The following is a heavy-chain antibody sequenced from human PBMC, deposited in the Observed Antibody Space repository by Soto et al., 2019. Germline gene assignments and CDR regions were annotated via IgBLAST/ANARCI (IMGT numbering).Heavy chain of an antibody. CDR1: GFTFSSYG. D-gene: IGHD1-7*01. V-gene: IGHV3-30*18. Sequence: GGSLRLSCAASGFTFSSYGMHWVRQAPGKGLEWVAVISYDGSNKYYADSVKGRFTISRDNSKNTLYLQMNSLRAEDTAVYYCAKVKLELYYFDYWGQGTLVTVSS. J-gene: IGHJ4*02. CDR3: AKVKLELYYFDY. CDR2: ISYDGSNK.